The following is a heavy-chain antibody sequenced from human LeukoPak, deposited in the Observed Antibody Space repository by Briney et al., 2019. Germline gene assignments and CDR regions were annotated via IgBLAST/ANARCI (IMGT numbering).Heavy chain of an antibody. CDR1: EYTFTGYD. J-gene: IGHJ5*02. V-gene: IGHV1-2*02. CDR2: INPNSGGT. Sequence: ASGKVSGKASEYTFTGYDMNGGRQSPGQGLGGRGGINPNSGGTNYAQKFQGRVPMTRDKSISPAYMELSSLRSDDPAVYYCARDPRYYYDSSGSPPWFDPWRQGPLVSVSS. D-gene: IGHD3-22*01. CDR3: ARDPRYYYDSSGSPPWFDP.